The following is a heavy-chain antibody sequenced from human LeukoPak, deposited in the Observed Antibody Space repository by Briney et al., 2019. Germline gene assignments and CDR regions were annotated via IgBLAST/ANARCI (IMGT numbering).Heavy chain of an antibody. D-gene: IGHD5-24*01. V-gene: IGHV4-31*03. Sequence: SETLSLTCTVSGGSITSGGYYWSWIRQRPGKGLEWIGYIYKTGSTYYNPSLKSRVTISVDTSKNQFSLKLSSVTAADTAVYYCARGDGDGYNWDWFDPWGQGTLVTVSS. CDR1: GGSITSGGYY. CDR2: IYKTGST. J-gene: IGHJ5*02. CDR3: ARGDGDGYNWDWFDP.